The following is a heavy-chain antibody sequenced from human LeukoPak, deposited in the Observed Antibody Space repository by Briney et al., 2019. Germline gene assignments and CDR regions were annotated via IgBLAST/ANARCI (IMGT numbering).Heavy chain of an antibody. Sequence: GGSLRLSCAASGFTFSSYSMNWVRQAPGKGLEWVSSISSSSSYIYYADSVKGRFTISRDNAKNSLYLQMNSLRAEDTAVYYCARVLYYDFWSGYYSFDYWGQGTLVTVSS. CDR2: ISSSSSYI. CDR1: GFTFSSYS. D-gene: IGHD3-3*01. V-gene: IGHV3-21*01. J-gene: IGHJ4*02. CDR3: ARVLYYDFWSGYYSFDY.